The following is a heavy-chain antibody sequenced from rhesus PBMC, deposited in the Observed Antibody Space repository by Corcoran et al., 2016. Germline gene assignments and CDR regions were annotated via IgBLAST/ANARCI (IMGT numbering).Heavy chain of an antibody. CDR1: GFTFSSYG. CDR3: AKDPVNTVTPLDY. J-gene: IGHJ4*01. V-gene: IGHV3S5*01. CDR2: INSGGGST. D-gene: IGHD4-23*01. Sequence: EVQLVETGGGLVQPGGSLKLSCAASGFTFSSYGMSWVRQAPGKGLEWVSAINSGGGSTYYADSVKGGFTISRDNAKNTLSLQMNSLRAEDTAVYYCAKDPVNTVTPLDYWGQGVLVTVSS.